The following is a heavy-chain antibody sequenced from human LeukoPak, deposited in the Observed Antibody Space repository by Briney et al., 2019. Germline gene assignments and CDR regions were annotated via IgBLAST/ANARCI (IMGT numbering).Heavy chain of an antibody. D-gene: IGHD2-2*01. V-gene: IGHV4-59*11. CDR3: ARGYCSSTSCYLNWFDP. CDR1: GGSISSHY. Sequence: SETLSLTCTVSGGSISSHYWSWIRQPPGKGLERNGYIYYSGSTNYNPSLKSRVTISVDTSKNQFSLKLSSVTAADTAVYYCARGYCSSTSCYLNWFDPWGQGTLVTVSS. CDR2: IYYSGST. J-gene: IGHJ5*02.